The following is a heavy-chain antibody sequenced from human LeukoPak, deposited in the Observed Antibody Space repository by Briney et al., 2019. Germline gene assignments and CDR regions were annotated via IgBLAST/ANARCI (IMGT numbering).Heavy chain of an antibody. D-gene: IGHD5-24*01. CDR3: ARLSVNPDGYSLSWFDP. Sequence: PSETLSLTCTVSGDSIISKIYYWGWIRQSPGKGLEWVGSSYYSGSTYYNPSLKSRVTISVDTSRNQFSLNLRSVAAADTALYYCARLSVNPDGYSLSWFDPWGQGTLVAVST. V-gene: IGHV4-39*01. CDR2: SYYSGST. J-gene: IGHJ5*02. CDR1: GDSIISKIYY.